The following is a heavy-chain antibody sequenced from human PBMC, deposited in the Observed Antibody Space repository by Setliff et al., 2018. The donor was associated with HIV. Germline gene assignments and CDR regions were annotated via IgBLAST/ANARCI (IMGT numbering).Heavy chain of an antibody. CDR3: ARGAAAHDY. D-gene: IGHD6-25*01. CDR1: RFTFSNFW. V-gene: IGHV3-7*03. Sequence: GGSLRLSCFGTRFTFSNFWMSWVRQAPGKGLEWVANINQDGSEKYSVDSVKGRFTISRDNAKNTLYLQMNSLGVEDTAVYYCARGAAAHDYWGQGTLVTVSS. CDR2: INQDGSEK. J-gene: IGHJ4*02.